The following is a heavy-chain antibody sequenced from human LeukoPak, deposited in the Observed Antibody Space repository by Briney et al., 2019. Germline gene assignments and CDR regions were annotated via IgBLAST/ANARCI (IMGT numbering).Heavy chain of an antibody. V-gene: IGHV3-15*01. CDR2: IKSKTDGGTT. D-gene: IGHD3-10*01. J-gene: IGHJ4*02. Sequence: GGSLRLSCAASGFTFSNAWMSWVRQAPGKGLEWVGRIKSKTDGGTTDYAAPVKGRFTISRDDSKNTLYLQMNSLETEDTAVYYCTTDYVWRMGGYYHFDYWGQGTLVTVSS. CDR3: TTDYVWRMGGYYHFDY. CDR1: GFTFSNAW.